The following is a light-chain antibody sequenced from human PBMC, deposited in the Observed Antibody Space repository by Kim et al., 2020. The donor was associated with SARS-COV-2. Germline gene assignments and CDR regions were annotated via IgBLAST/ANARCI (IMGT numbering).Light chain of an antibody. J-gene: IGKJ1*01. CDR3: QQLNSYPQT. Sequence: DIQLTQSPSFLSASVGDRVTITCRASQGISYLVWYQQKLGKAPKLLIYAASTLQSGVPSRFSGSGSGTEFMLTISSLQPEDFATYYCQQLNSYPQTFGPGTKVDIK. V-gene: IGKV1-9*01. CDR1: QGISY. CDR2: AAS.